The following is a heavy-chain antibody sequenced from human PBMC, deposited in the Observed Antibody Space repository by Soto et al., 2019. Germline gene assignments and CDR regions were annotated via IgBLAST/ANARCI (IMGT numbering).Heavy chain of an antibody. V-gene: IGHV1-18*01. J-gene: IGHJ6*02. Sequence: ASVKVSCKASGYTVTSYGISWVRQAPGQGLEWMGWISAYNGNTNYAQKLQGRVTMTTDTSTSTAYMELRSLRSDDTAVYYCARKGLEGAYDAYYYGMDVWGQGTTVTVSS. CDR3: ARKGLEGAYDAYYYGMDV. CDR2: ISAYNGNT. CDR1: GYTVTSYG. D-gene: IGHD3-22*01.